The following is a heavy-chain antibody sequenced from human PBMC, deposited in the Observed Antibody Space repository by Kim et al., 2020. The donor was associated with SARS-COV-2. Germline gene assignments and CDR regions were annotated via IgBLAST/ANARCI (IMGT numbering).Heavy chain of an antibody. Sequence: YAQGFTGRFVFALDTSVSPAYLQISSLKAEDTAVYYCARTNYDSFYYMDVWGKGTTVTVSS. CDR3: ARTNYDSFYYMDV. V-gene: IGHV7-4-1*02. J-gene: IGHJ6*03.